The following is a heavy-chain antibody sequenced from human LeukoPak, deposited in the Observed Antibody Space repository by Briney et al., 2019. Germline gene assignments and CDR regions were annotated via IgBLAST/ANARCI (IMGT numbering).Heavy chain of an antibody. CDR3: TTFVALRAFDV. D-gene: IGHD3-10*02. V-gene: IGHV3-23*01. CDR2: ISGSGGST. Sequence: GGSLRLSCAASGFTFSSYAMSWVRQAPGKGLEWVSAISGSGGSTYYADSVKDRFTISRDTSKNTLFLQMSSLTVEDTAVYYCTTFVALRAFDVWGQGTMVTVS. CDR1: GFTFSSYA. J-gene: IGHJ3*01.